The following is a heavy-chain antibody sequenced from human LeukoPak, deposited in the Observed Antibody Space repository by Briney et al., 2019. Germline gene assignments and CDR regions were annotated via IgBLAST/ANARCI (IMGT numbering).Heavy chain of an antibody. J-gene: IGHJ4*02. V-gene: IGHV4-59*08. CDR3: ASQRRSYDSSGYSRSY. D-gene: IGHD3-22*01. CDR2: IYYSGST. Sequence: SETLSLTCTVSGGSISSYYWSWIRQPPGKGLEWIGYIYYSGSTYYNPSLKSRVTISVDTSKNQFSLKLSSVTAADTAVYYCASQRRSYDSSGYSRSYWGQGTLVTVSS. CDR1: GGSISSYY.